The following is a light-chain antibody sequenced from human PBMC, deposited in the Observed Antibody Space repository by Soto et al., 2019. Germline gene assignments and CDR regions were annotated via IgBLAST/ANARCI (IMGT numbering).Light chain of an antibody. CDR2: DAS. CDR1: QSVSSY. V-gene: IGKV3-11*01. Sequence: EIVLTQSPATLSLSPGERATLSCRASQSVSSYLAWYQQKPGQAPRLLIYDASNRATGIPARFRGSGSGTDFTLTISSLEPEDFAVYYCQQRINWPRTFGQGTKVEIK. J-gene: IGKJ1*01. CDR3: QQRINWPRT.